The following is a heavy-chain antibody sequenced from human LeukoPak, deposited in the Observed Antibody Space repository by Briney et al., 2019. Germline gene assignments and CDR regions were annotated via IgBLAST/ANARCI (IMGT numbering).Heavy chain of an antibody. CDR1: GFTFSSYS. J-gene: IGHJ4*02. CDR3: ASPTPNDYYDSSGYFH. D-gene: IGHD3-22*01. Sequence: GGSLRLSCAASGFTFSSYSMNWVRQAPGKGLEWVSSISSSSSYIYYADSVKGRFTISRDNAKNSLYLQMNSLRAEDTAVYYCASPTPNDYYDSSGYFHWGQGTLVTVSS. V-gene: IGHV3-21*01. CDR2: ISSSSSYI.